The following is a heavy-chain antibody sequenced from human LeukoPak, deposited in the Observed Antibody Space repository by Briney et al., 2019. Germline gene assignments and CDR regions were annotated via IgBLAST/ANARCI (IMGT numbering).Heavy chain of an antibody. J-gene: IGHJ5*02. Sequence: SETLSLTCTVSGYSISSGYYWGWIRQPPGKGLEWIGSIYHSGSTYYNPSLKSRVTISVDTSKNQFSLKLSSVTAADTAVYYCARRRITIFPRPAKTVNWFDPWGQGTLVTVSS. V-gene: IGHV4-38-2*02. CDR1: GYSISSGYY. CDR2: IYHSGST. D-gene: IGHD3-9*01. CDR3: ARRRITIFPRPAKTVNWFDP.